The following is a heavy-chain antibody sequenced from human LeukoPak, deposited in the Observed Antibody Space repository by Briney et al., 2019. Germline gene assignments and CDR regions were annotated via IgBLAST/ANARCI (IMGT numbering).Heavy chain of an antibody. CDR3: AKARGHSNY. CDR1: GFTFSSYG. Sequence: GGSLRLSCAASGFTFSSYGMHWVRQAPGKGLEWVAVISYDGSNKYYADSVKGRFTISRDNSKNTLYLQMNGLRAEDTAVYYCAKARGHSNYWGQGTPVTVSS. D-gene: IGHD2/OR15-2a*01. CDR2: ISYDGSNK. J-gene: IGHJ4*02. V-gene: IGHV3-30*18.